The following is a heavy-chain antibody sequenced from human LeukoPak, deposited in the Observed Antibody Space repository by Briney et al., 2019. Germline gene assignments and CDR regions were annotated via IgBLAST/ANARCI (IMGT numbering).Heavy chain of an antibody. CDR2: IGDNGGDT. Sequence: GGSLRLSCAASGFTFNNYAMTWVRQAPGKGLEWVSAIGDNGGDTKYAVSVKGRFTISRDNSKNTLYLQMNSLRAEDTAVYYCAKGGLQSHGGYYFDYWGQGTLVTVSS. J-gene: IGHJ4*02. V-gene: IGHV3-23*01. D-gene: IGHD5-24*01. CDR1: GFTFNNYA. CDR3: AKGGLQSHGGYYFDY.